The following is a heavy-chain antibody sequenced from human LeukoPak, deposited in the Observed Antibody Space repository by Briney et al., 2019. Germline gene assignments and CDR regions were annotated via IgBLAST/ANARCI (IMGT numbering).Heavy chain of an antibody. D-gene: IGHD6-13*01. J-gene: IGHJ4*02. Sequence: GGSLRLSCAASGFTFSSYAMSWVRQAPGEGLEWVSAISGSGGSTYYADSVKGRFTISRDNSKNTLYLQMNSLRAEDTAVYYCARARDSSWDYWGQGTLVTVSS. CDR1: GFTFSSYA. CDR2: ISGSGGST. V-gene: IGHV3-23*01. CDR3: ARARDSSWDY.